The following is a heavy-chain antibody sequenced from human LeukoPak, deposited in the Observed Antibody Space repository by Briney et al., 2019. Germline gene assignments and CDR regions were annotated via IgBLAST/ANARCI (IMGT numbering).Heavy chain of an antibody. CDR3: AAQALAGKGNYFDP. V-gene: IGHV3-53*01. CDR1: EFTVSTNY. CDR2: IYRDGNT. Sequence: GGSLRLSCAASEFTVSTNYMTWVRQAPGEGLEWVSVIYRDGNTYYADTVEGRFTISRDNSKNTLYLQMDSLRAEDTAVYYCAAQALAGKGNYFDPWGQGTLVTVSS. J-gene: IGHJ5*02. D-gene: IGHD6-19*01.